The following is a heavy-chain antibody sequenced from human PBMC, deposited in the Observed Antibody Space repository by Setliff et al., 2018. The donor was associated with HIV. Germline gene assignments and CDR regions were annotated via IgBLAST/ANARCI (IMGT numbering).Heavy chain of an antibody. CDR1: PGSISVYY. CDR2: VSYSGSV. CDR3: AREAPGSRNRWPYYFDF. D-gene: IGHD2-15*01. V-gene: IGHV4-59*01. J-gene: IGHJ4*02. Sequence: PSETLSLTCTVPPGSISVYYWTWVRQPPGRGLEWVGYVSYSGSVSYNPSLNSRVTMSIDASRDQFSLKLNSVTVADTAIYYCAREAPGSRNRWPYYFDFWGQGMLVTVS.